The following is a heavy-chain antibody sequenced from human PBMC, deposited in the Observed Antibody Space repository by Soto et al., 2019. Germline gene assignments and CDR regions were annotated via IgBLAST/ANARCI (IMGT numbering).Heavy chain of an antibody. J-gene: IGHJ4*02. CDR2: INHSGST. V-gene: IGHV4-34*01. CDR1: GGSFSGYY. Sequence: PSETLSLTCAVYGGSFSGYYWSWIRQPPGKGLEWIGEINHSGSTNYNPSLKSRVTISVDTSKNQFSLKLSSVTAADTAVYYCARDPGPWRFDYWGQGTLVTVSS. D-gene: IGHD5-12*01. CDR3: ARDPGPWRFDY.